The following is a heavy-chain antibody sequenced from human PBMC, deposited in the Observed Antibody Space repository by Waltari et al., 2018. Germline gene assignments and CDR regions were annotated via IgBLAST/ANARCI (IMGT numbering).Heavy chain of an antibody. CDR1: GGTFSSYA. CDR2: IIPIFCTA. J-gene: IGHJ4*02. CDR3: ARDGYSSSWYSDY. V-gene: IGHV1-69*05. D-gene: IGHD6-13*01. Sequence: QVQLVKSGAEVKKPGSSVKVSCKASGGTFSSYAISWVRQAPGQGLEGMGGIIPIFCTASYAQQCQCRVTITTDEATSTAYMDLSSLRSEATAVYYCARDGYSSSWYSDYWGQGTLVTASS.